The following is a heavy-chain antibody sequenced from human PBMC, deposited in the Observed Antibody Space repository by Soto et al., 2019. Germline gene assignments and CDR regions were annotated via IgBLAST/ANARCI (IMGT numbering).Heavy chain of an antibody. CDR1: GYTFTGYY. D-gene: IGHD3-10*01. Sequence: ASVKVSCKASGYTFTGYYMHWVRQAPGQRLEWMGWINPNSGGTNYVQKFQGWVTMTRDTSISTAYMELSRLRSDDTAVYYCARGLWFGEPHYYYYGMDVWGQGTTVTVSS. J-gene: IGHJ6*02. CDR3: ARGLWFGEPHYYYYGMDV. CDR2: INPNSGGT. V-gene: IGHV1-2*04.